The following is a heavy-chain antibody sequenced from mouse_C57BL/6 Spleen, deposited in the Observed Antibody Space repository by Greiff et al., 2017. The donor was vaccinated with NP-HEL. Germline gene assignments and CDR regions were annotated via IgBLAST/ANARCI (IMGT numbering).Heavy chain of an antibody. Sequence: EVKLMESGGGLVQPGGSLCLSCAASGFTFTDYYMSWVRQPPGKALEWLGFIRNKANGYTTEYSASVKGRFTISRDNSKSILYLQMNALRAEDSATYYCARYIFGSYWYFEVWGTGTTVTVSS. CDR1: GFTFTDYY. CDR2: IRNKANGYTT. V-gene: IGHV7-3*01. CDR3: ARYIFGSYWYFEV. D-gene: IGHD1-1*01. J-gene: IGHJ1*03.